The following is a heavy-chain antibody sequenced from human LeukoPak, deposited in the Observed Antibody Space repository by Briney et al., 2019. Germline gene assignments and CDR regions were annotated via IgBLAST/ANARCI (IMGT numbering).Heavy chain of an antibody. CDR2: IKQDGSQK. J-gene: IGHJ2*01. CDR1: GFTFSSYS. D-gene: IGHD3-22*01. CDR3: ARGSSGYYYSHWHFDL. V-gene: IGHV3-7*01. Sequence: GGSLRLSCAASGFTFSSYSMNWVRQAPGKGPEWVADIKQDGSQKNYMDSVKGRFTISRDNARNSLFLQMNSLRVEDTAVYYCARGSSGYYYSHWHFDLWGRGTLLTVSS.